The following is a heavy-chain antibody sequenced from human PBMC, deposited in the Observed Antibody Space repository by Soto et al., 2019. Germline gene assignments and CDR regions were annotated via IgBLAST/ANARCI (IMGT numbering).Heavy chain of an antibody. Sequence: PGESLKISCQGSGYSFSTYWIAWVRQMPGKGLEYMGIIYPSDSETRYSPSFEGRVTISVDKSISTAYLQWSSLKASDTAMYYCARQGAYYYYYYGMDVWGQGTTVTVSS. V-gene: IGHV5-51*01. CDR1: GYSFSTYW. J-gene: IGHJ6*02. CDR3: ARQGAYYYYYYGMDV. CDR2: IYPSDSET. D-gene: IGHD1-26*01.